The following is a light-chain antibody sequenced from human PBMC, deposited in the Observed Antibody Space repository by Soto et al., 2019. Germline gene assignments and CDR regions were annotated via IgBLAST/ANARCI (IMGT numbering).Light chain of an antibody. Sequence: QLVLTQPPSVSGAPGQTITMSCTGSGSNVGASYDVHWYQVLPGAGPRLLIYKNNNRPSGVPDRFSGSKSGTSASLAITGLRAEDEADYYCQSYDNSLSGPLFGGGTKLTVL. CDR3: QSYDNSLSGPL. CDR1: GSNVGASYD. J-gene: IGLJ3*02. CDR2: KNN. V-gene: IGLV1-40*01.